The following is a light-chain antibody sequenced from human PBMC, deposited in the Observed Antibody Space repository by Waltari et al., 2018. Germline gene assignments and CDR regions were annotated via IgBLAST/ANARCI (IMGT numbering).Light chain of an antibody. Sequence: IQMAQSPSSLSASVVDRVTITCRASPGIRNLFAWYQQNPGKAPRLLIYDASTLRSGVPSRFSGSGYGTDFSLTVSSLQPDDFATYSCLHVNSFPITFGGGTKVEIK. CDR1: PGIRNL. J-gene: IGKJ4*01. CDR2: DAS. CDR3: LHVNSFPIT. V-gene: IGKV1-12*01.